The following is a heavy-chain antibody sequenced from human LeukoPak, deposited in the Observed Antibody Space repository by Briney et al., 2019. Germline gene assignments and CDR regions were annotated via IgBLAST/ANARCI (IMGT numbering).Heavy chain of an antibody. Sequence: SETLSLTCAVYGGSFSGYYWSWIRQPPGKGLEWIGEINHSGSTNYNPSLKSRVTISVDTSKNQFSLKLSSVTAADTAVYYCAGGGGGSSAFDYWGQGTLLTVSS. J-gene: IGHJ4*02. CDR3: AGGGGGSSAFDY. V-gene: IGHV4-34*01. CDR2: INHSGST. D-gene: IGHD1-26*01. CDR1: GGSFSGYY.